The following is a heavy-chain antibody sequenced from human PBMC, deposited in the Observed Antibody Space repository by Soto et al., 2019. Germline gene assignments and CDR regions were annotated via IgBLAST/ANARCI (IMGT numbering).Heavy chain of an antibody. D-gene: IGHD5-18*01. Sequence: SGPTLVNPTQTLTLTCTFSAFSLSTNGVGVGWIRQPPGKPLEWLAVIYWNEDKRYSRSLKSRLSITKDTSKNQVVLTMTTMDPVDAATYYCVHTGYSYDPFAYWGRGTLVTVSS. V-gene: IGHV2-5*01. J-gene: IGHJ4*02. CDR1: AFSLSTNGVG. CDR2: IYWNEDK. CDR3: VHTGYSYDPFAY.